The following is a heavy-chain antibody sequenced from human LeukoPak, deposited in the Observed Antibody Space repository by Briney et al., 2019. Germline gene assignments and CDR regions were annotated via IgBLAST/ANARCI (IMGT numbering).Heavy chain of an antibody. CDR2: IWFDGSNK. D-gene: IGHD6-19*01. J-gene: IGHJ6*02. Sequence: GRSLRLSCTASGFTFSRYGMHWVRQAPGKGLEWVAVIWFDGSNKYYADSVKGRLTISRDNSKSTLYLQMNSLRAEDTAVYYCAKAVAATGRYYFGMDVWGQGTTVTVSS. CDR1: GFTFSRYG. CDR3: AKAVAATGRYYFGMDV. V-gene: IGHV3-33*06.